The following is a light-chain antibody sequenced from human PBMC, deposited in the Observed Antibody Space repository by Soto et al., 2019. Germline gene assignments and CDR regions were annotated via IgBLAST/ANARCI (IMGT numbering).Light chain of an antibody. V-gene: IGKV3-20*01. CDR3: QQYGSTGT. J-gene: IGKJ1*01. CDR1: QSVSNNY. Sequence: EILLTQYPGTLSLSPGERATLSCRASQSVSNNYLAWYKQKPGQAPRLLIYGASNRATGIPDRLSGSGSGTDFTLTISRMEPEDFAVYYCQQYGSTGTFGHGTKVDIK. CDR2: GAS.